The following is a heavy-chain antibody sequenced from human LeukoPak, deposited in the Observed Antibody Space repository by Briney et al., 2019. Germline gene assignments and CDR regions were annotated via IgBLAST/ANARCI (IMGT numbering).Heavy chain of an antibody. V-gene: IGHV4-59*01. J-gene: IGHJ4*02. CDR2: IYYSGST. CDR3: ARDAHPYGSASYLFDY. D-gene: IGHD3-10*01. Sequence: SETLSLTCTVSGGSISSYYWSWIRQPPGKGLEWIGYIYYSGSTNYNPSLKSRVTISVDTSKNQFSLKLSSVTAADTAVYYCARDAHPYGSASYLFDYWGQGTLVTVSS. CDR1: GGSISSYY.